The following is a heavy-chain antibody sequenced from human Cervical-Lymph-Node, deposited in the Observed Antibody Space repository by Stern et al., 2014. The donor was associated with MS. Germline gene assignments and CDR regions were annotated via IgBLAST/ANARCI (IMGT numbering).Heavy chain of an antibody. CDR2: ITRDGSED. CDR1: GFTFTTYW. Sequence: EVQLLESGAGLVKPGESLRLSCAASGFTFTTYWMSWVRQAPGKGLEWVANITRDGSEDYYVDSVKGRFTISRDDAKASLYLQMDSLRAEDTAVYYCARNAYGDLSYWYFDLWGRGTMVTVSS. CDR3: ARNAYGDLSYWYFDL. J-gene: IGHJ2*01. V-gene: IGHV3-7*01. D-gene: IGHD4-17*01.